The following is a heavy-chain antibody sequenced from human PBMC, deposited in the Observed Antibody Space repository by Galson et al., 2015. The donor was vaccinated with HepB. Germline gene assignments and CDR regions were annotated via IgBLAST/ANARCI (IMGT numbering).Heavy chain of an antibody. D-gene: IGHD3-16*01. CDR1: GGTFSSYA. CDR2: IIPIFGTA. J-gene: IGHJ3*02. CDR3: ARVLSTYRYYDYVWTTRGVGDAFDI. V-gene: IGHV1-69*13. Sequence: SVKVSCKASGGTFSSYAISWVRQAPGQGLEWMGGIIPIFGTANYAQKFQGRVTITADESTSTAYMELSSLRSEDTAVYYCARVLSTYRYYDYVWTTRGVGDAFDIWGQGTMVTVSS.